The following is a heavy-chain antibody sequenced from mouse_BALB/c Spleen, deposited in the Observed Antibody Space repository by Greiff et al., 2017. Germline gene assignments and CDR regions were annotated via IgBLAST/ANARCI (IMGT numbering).Heavy chain of an antibody. J-gene: IGHJ2*01. CDR2: IWAGGST. CDR1: GFSLTSYG. CDR3: ARADGCFDD. V-gene: IGHV2-9*02. Sequence: VMLVESGPGLVAPSQSLSITCTVSGFSLTSYGVHWVRQPPGKGLEWLGVIWAGGSTNYNSALMSRLSISKDNSKSQVFLKMNSLKTDDTAMYCFARADGCFDDWGQGTTLTGSS.